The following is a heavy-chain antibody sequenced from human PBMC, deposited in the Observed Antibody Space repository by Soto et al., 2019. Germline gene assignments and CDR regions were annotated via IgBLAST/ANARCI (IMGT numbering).Heavy chain of an antibody. CDR2: VSHDGRNT. Sequence: PGGSLRLSCAASGFTFSDYAMHWVRLAPGKGLEWVAVVSHDGRNTHYADSVKGRFTISRDSSKNTVSLEMTSLRAEDTAVYYFAKGGRQWLVTSDFNYRGQGALVTVSS. D-gene: IGHD6-19*01. J-gene: IGHJ4*02. CDR1: GFTFSDYA. CDR3: AKGGRQWLVTSDFNY. V-gene: IGHV3-30*18.